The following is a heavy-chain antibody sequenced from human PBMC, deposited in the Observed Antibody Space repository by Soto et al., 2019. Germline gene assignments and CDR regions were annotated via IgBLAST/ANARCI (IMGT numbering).Heavy chain of an antibody. CDR3: AGSLVTIQYYFYYYGLEV. J-gene: IGHJ6*02. CDR1: RVSGNNNPYS. Sequence: SETLSLTCTISRVSGNNNPYSWSWVRQPPGKGLEWIGNLHYNGETSYNPSLGSRVTISEDTSKNQISLRLTSVTPADTAVYYYAGSLVTIQYYFYYYGLEVWGQGTTVTVSS. CDR2: LHYNGET. V-gene: IGHV4-61*01.